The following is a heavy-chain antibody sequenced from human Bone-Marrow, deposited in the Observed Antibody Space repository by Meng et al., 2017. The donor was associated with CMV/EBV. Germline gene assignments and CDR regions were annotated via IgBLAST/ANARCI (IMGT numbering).Heavy chain of an antibody. D-gene: IGHD4-23*01. CDR2: INPNSGGT. Sequence: ASVKVSCKASGYTFTGYYMHWVRQAPGQGLEWMGWINPNSGGTNYAQKFQGRVTMTRDTSISTAYMELSRLRSDDTAVYYCASGGNPAGYYYGMDVWGQGTTVTGSS. CDR3: ASGGNPAGYYYGMDV. CDR1: GYTFTGYY. J-gene: IGHJ6*01. V-gene: IGHV1-2*02.